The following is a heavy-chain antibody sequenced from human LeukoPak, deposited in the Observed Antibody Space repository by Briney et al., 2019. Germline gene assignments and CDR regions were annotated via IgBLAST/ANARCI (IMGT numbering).Heavy chain of an antibody. CDR2: IIPILGIA. J-gene: IGHJ4*02. CDR3: ARASIVGATFSLDY. D-gene: IGHD1-26*01. Sequence: SVKVSCKASGGTFSSYAISWVRQAPGQGLEWMGRIIPILGIANYAQKFQGRVTITADKSTSTAYMELSSLRSEDTAVYYCARASIVGATFSLDYWGQGTLVTVSS. V-gene: IGHV1-69*04. CDR1: GGTFSSYA.